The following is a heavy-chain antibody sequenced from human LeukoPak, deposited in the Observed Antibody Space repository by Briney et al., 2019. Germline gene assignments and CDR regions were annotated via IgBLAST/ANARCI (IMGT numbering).Heavy chain of an antibody. CDR3: ARGGPGTGMDY. V-gene: IGHV3-74*01. Sequence: GGSLRLSCVASGFTFSSLWMHWVRQAPGKGLEGVSRIDNDEITTTYADSVKGRFTISRDNAKNTLYLQMNSLRAEDTGVYYCARGGPGTGMDYWGQGALVTVSS. CDR1: GFTFSSLW. CDR2: IDNDEITT. J-gene: IGHJ4*02. D-gene: IGHD1-1*01.